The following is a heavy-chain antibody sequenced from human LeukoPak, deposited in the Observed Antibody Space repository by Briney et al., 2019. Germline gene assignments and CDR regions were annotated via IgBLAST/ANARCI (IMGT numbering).Heavy chain of an antibody. CDR3: AKGDYDILTGYFDY. V-gene: IGHV3-23*01. CDR2: ISGSGGST. D-gene: IGHD3-9*01. CDR1: GFTFSSYA. Sequence: PGGSLRLSCAASGFTFSSYAMSWVRQAPGKGLEWVSAISGSGGSTYYADSVKGRFTISRDNAKNSLYLQMNSLRAEDTALYYCAKGDYDILTGYFDYWGQGTLVTVSS. J-gene: IGHJ4*02.